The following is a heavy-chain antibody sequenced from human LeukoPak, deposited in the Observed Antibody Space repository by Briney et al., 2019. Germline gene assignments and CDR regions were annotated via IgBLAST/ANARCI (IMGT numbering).Heavy chain of an antibody. V-gene: IGHV4-34*01. CDR3: ATRLRRTMAGSYYFDY. D-gene: IGHD4-17*01. CDR1: GGSFSGYY. CDR2: INHSGST. Sequence: SETLSLTCAVYGGSFSGYYWSWIRQPPGKGLEWIGEINHSGSTNYNPSLKSRVTISVDTSKNQFSLKLSSVTAADTAVYYCATRLRRTMAGSYYFDYWGQGTLVTVSS. J-gene: IGHJ4*02.